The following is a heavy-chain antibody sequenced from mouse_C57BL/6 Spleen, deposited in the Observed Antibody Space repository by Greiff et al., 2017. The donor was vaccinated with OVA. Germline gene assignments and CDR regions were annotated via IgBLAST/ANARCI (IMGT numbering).Heavy chain of an antibody. CDR3: ARIDGYDGSRVGY. V-gene: IGHV8-8*01. D-gene: IGHD2-3*01. J-gene: IGHJ2*01. Sequence: QVTLKVSGPGILQPSQTLSLTCSFSGFSLSTFGMGVGWIRQPSGMGLEWLAHIWWDDDKYYNHALKRRLTLSKDTSKNQVVLKIANVDTADTATYYSARIDGYDGSRVGYWGQGTTLTVSS. CDR2: IWWDDDK. CDR1: GFSLSTFGMG.